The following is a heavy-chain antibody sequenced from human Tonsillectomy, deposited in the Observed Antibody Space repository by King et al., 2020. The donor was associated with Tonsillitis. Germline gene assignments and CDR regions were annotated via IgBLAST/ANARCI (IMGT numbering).Heavy chain of an antibody. D-gene: IGHD2-15*01. J-gene: IGHJ4*02. CDR2: IYYSGST. V-gene: IGHV4-59*01. Sequence: VQLQESGPGLVKPSETLSLTCTVSGGSISSYYWSWIRQPPGKGLEWIGYIYYSGSTNYNPSLKSRVTISVDTSKNQFSLKLSSVTAADTAVYYCARVGDSCSGGSCYSYYFVYWGQGTLVTVSS. CDR3: ARVGDSCSGGSCYSYYFVY. CDR1: GGSISSYY.